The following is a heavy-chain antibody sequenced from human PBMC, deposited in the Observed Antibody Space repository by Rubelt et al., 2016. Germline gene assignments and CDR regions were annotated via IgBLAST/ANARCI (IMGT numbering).Heavy chain of an antibody. CDR3: ARDFPLYNWNDVFGYAFDI. J-gene: IGHJ3*02. Sequence: EVQLVESGGGLVKPGGSLRLSCAASGFTFDDYGMSWVRQAPGKGLEWVSGINWNGGSTGYADSLKGRFTISRDNAKNSLYLQMNSLRAEDTALYYCARDFPLYNWNDVFGYAFDIWGQGTMVTVSS. V-gene: IGHV3-20*04. CDR2: INWNGGST. D-gene: IGHD1-1*01. CDR1: GFTFDDYG.